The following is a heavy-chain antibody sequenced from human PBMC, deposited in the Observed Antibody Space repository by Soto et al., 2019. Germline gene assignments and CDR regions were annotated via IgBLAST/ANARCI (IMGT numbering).Heavy chain of an antibody. D-gene: IGHD6-13*01. J-gene: IGHJ4*02. CDR1: GGSISSYY. V-gene: IGHV4-59*01. CDR2: IYYSGST. Sequence: SETLSLTCTVSGGSISSYYWSWIRQPPGKGLEWIGYIYYSGSTNYNPSLKSRVTISVDTSKNQFSLKLSSVTAADTAVYYCASSVPLSSWYRFVWGQGTLVTVSS. CDR3: ASSVPLSSWYRFV.